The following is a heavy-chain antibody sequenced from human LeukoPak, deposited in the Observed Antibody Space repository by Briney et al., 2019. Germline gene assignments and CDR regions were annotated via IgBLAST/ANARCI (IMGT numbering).Heavy chain of an antibody. CDR2: IKQDGTET. V-gene: IGHV3-7*03. D-gene: IGHD4-11*01. CDR3: AREDHSNYEY. Sequence: GGSLRLSCAASGFIFRNYWMSWVRQAPGKGLEWVASIKQDGTETHYVDSVKGRFTISKDNAKNSLYLQLDSLRSEDTAVYYCAREDHSNYEYWGQGALVTFSS. J-gene: IGHJ4*02. CDR1: GFIFRNYW.